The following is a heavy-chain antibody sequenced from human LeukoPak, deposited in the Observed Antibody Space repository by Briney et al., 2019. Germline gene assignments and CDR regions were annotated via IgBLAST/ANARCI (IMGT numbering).Heavy chain of an antibody. CDR1: GFTFSGYA. CDR2: ISGSGDST. Sequence: GGSLRLSCAASGFTFSGYAMSWVRQAPGKGLEWVSAISGSGDSTYYADSVKGRFTISRDNSKNTLYLQMSSLRAEDTAVYYCAKRGGYITTWQRTDTLDYWAREPWSPSPQ. CDR3: AKRGGYITTWQRTDTLDY. D-gene: IGHD2-2*02. J-gene: IGHJ4*02. V-gene: IGHV3-23*01.